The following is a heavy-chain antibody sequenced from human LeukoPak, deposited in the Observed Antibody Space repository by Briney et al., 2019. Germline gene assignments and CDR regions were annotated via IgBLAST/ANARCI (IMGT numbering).Heavy chain of an antibody. J-gene: IGHJ3*02. D-gene: IGHD4-17*01. CDR3: ARYGNNVDNAFDI. Sequence: GGSLRLSCAASAFTFRSYWMSWVRQAPGKGLEWVANIKEDGSENYYVDSVKGRFTISRDNAENSLYLHMNSLRVEDTALYYCARYGNNVDNAFDIWGQGTMVTVSS. CDR2: IKEDGSEN. V-gene: IGHV3-7*01. CDR1: AFTFRSYW.